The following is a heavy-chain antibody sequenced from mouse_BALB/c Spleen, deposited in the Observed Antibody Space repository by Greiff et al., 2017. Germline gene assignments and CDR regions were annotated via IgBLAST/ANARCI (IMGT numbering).Heavy chain of an antibody. Sequence: VQLQQSGPELVKPGASVKMSCKASGYTFTSYVMHWVKQKPGQGLEWIGYINPYNDGTKYNEKFKGKATLTSDKSSSTAYMELSSLTSEDSAVYYCARWSTYYAMDYWGQGTSVTVSS. J-gene: IGHJ4*01. CDR2: INPYNDGT. V-gene: IGHV1-14*01. CDR1: GYTFTSYV. CDR3: ARWSTYYAMDY.